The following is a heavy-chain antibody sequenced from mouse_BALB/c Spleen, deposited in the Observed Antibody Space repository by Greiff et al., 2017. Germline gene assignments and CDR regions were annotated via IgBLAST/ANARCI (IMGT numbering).Heavy chain of an antibody. CDR1: GYTFTSYW. CDR3: ARGEGYYGY. V-gene: IGHV1S81*02. J-gene: IGHJ2*01. Sequence: VQLQQPGAELVKPGASVKLSCKASGYTFTSYWMHWVKQRPGQGLEWIGEINPSNGRTNYNEKFKSKATLTVDKSSSTAYMQLSSLTSEDSAVYYCARGEGYYGYWGQGTTLTVSS. D-gene: IGHD1-1*01. CDR2: INPSNGRT.